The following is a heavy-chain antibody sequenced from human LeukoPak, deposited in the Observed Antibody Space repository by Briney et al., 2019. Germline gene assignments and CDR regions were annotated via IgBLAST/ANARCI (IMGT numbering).Heavy chain of an antibody. J-gene: IGHJ4*02. CDR3: ARESHVSREDS. CDR1: GYTFTSYG. V-gene: IGHV1-18*01. Sequence: ASVKVSCKASGYTFTSYGISWVRQAPGQGLEWVGWISANNGDTDYAQKFQARVTMTTDTSTSTAYMELRSLRSDDTAVYYCARESHVSREDSWGQGTLVTVSS. D-gene: IGHD1-26*01. CDR2: ISANNGDT.